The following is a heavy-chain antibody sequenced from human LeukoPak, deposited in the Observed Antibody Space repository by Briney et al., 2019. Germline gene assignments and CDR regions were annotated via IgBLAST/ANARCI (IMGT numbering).Heavy chain of an antibody. J-gene: IGHJ4*02. CDR3: ARESHVSREDS. CDR1: GYTFTSYG. V-gene: IGHV1-18*01. Sequence: ASVKVSCKASGYTFTSYGISWVRQAPGQGLEWVGWISANNGDTDYAQKFQARVTMTTDTSTSTAYMELRSLRSDDTAVYYCARESHVSREDSWGQGTLVTVSS. D-gene: IGHD1-26*01. CDR2: ISANNGDT.